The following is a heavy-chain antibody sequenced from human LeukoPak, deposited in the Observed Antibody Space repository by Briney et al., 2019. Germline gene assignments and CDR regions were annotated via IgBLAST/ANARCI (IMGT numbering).Heavy chain of an antibody. J-gene: IGHJ4*02. CDR3: ARLRRVGATPFDY. CDR2: IYNSGST. D-gene: IGHD1-26*01. Sequence: PAGTLCLTCIVSGFSISSDYYCCWIQDPPRKGLWWIGSIYNSGSTYYNPSLKSRVTISVDTSKNQLYLKLSSVTAADTAMYYCARLRRVGATPFDYWGQGTLVTVSS. V-gene: IGHV4-38-2*02. CDR1: GFSISSDYY.